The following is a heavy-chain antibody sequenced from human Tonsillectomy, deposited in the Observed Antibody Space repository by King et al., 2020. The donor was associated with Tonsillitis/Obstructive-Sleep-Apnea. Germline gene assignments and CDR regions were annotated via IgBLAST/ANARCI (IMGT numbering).Heavy chain of an antibody. CDR2: INPNSGGT. J-gene: IGHJ4*02. Sequence: EQLVQSGAEVKKXGASVKVSCKASGYTFTGYYMHWVRQAPGQGLEWMGRINPNSGGTNYAQKFQGRVTMTRDTSISTAYMELSRLRSDDTVVYYCAREVAGILDYFDYWGQGTLVTVSS. V-gene: IGHV1-2*05. CDR3: AREVAGILDYFDY. D-gene: IGHD6-19*01. CDR1: GYTFTGYY.